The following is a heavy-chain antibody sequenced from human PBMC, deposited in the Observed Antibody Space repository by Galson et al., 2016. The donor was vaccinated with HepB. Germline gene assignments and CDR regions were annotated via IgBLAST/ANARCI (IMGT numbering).Heavy chain of an antibody. CDR2: ISSSSRSTI. J-gene: IGHJ5*02. CDR1: GFTFSRYS. CDR3: VRQAVVSDNLWFDP. Sequence: SLRLSCAASGFTFSRYSMSWVRQAPGKGLEWVSYISSSSRSTIYYADSVKGRFTISRDNAKNSLDLDMNSLRDEDTAVYYCVRQAVVSDNLWFDPWGQGTQVTVSS. V-gene: IGHV3-48*02. D-gene: IGHD3-22*01.